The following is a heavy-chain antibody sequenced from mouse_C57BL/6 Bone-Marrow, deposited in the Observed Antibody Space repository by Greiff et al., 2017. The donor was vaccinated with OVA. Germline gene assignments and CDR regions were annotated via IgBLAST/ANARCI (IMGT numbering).Heavy chain of an antibody. V-gene: IGHV2-6*03. CDR2: IWSDGST. CDR1: GFSLTNYG. CDR3: ARLEGGSWFAY. J-gene: IGHJ3*01. Sequence: VKLQESGPGLVAPSQSLSLTCTVSGFSLTNYGLHWLRQPPGKGLEWLVVIWSDGSTTYNLALKSRLSSSKDNSKSQVFLIMNSLQTDDTAVCYSARLEGGSWFAYWGQGTLVTVSA.